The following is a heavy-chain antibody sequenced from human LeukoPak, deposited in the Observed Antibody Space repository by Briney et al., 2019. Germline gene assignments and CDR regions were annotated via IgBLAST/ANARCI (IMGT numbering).Heavy chain of an antibody. CDR3: ARDRGGSDCSSTSCYVTTYYYGMDV. D-gene: IGHD2-2*01. J-gene: IGHJ6*02. CDR1: GYTFTSYG. V-gene: IGHV1-18*01. Sequence: ASVKVSCKASGYTFTSYGISWVRQAPGQGLEWMGWISAYNGNTNYAQKLQGRVTMTTDTSTSTAYVELRSLRSDDTAVYYCARDRGGSDCSSTSCYVTTYYYGMDVWGQGTTVTVSS. CDR2: ISAYNGNT.